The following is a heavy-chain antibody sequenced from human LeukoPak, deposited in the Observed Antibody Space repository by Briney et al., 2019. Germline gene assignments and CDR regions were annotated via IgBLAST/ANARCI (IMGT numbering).Heavy chain of an antibody. V-gene: IGHV4-30-2*02. Sequence: PSETLSLTCAVSGGSISSGGYSWRWIRQPPGKGLEWIGYIYHSGSTYYNPSLKSRVTISVDRSKNQFSLKLSSVTAADTAVYYCARGSAMYYYYYGMDVWGQGTTVTVSS. CDR3: ARGSAMYYYYYGMDV. J-gene: IGHJ6*02. CDR2: IYHSGST. D-gene: IGHD5-18*01. CDR1: GGSISSGGYS.